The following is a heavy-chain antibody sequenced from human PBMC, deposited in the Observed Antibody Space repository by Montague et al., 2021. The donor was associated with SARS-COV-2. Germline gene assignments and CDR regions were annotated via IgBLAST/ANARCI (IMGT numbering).Heavy chain of an antibody. CDR2: LYTSGGT. Sequence: TLSLTCTVSGASISSGDYYWSWIRQPAGKGLEWIGRLYTSGGTKYNPYLNSRVTILVDTSKNQFSLNLRSVTAADTAVYSCARVGGGTTRYFDIWGQGTLVTVSS. CDR1: GASISSGDYY. J-gene: IGHJ4*02. V-gene: IGHV4-61*02. CDR3: ARVGGGTTRYFDI. D-gene: IGHD1-1*01.